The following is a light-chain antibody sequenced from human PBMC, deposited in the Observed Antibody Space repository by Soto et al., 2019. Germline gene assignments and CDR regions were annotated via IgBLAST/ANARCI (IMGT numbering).Light chain of an antibody. V-gene: IGLV2-14*01. CDR2: DVS. J-gene: IGLJ1*01. Sequence: QSVLTQPASVSGSPGQSITISCTGTSSDVGVYNYVSWYQQHPGKAPKLMIYDVSNRPSGVSNRFSGSKSGNTASLTISGLQAEDEADYYCSSYTSTERVFGTGTKVTVL. CDR1: SSDVGVYNY. CDR3: SSYTSTERV.